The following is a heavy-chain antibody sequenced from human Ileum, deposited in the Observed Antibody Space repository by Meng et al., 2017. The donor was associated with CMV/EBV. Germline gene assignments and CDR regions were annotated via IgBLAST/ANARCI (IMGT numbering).Heavy chain of an antibody. J-gene: IGHJ5*02. V-gene: IGHV1-2*02. Sequence: VHLVQSGAEVKQAVASVKVSCQTSGYIFTGYYMHWVRQAPGKSPEWMGWINPNSGVTNYPQKFEDRVTMTRDTSFSTAYMELSRLTSDDTAVYYCARDFNSLAVTAANWFDPWGQGTLVTVSS. CDR2: INPNSGVT. D-gene: IGHD6-19*01. CDR3: ARDFNSLAVTAANWFDP. CDR1: GYIFTGYY.